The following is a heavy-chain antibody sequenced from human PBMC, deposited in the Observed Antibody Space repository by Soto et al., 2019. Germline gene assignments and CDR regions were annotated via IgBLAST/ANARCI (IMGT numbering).Heavy chain of an antibody. Sequence: PGGSLILSCAASGFSVSSNYMCWVRQAPGKGLEWVSVIYSGGSTYYADSVKGRFTISRDNSKNTLYLQMNSLRAEDTAVYYCASSPPLNWGPHHYYFDYWGQGTLVTVSS. CDR3: ASSPPLNWGPHHYYFDY. D-gene: IGHD3-16*01. V-gene: IGHV3-53*01. J-gene: IGHJ4*02. CDR2: IYSGGST. CDR1: GFSVSSNY.